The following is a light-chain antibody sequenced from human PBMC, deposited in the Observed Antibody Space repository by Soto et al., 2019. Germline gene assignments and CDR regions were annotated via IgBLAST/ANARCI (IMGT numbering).Light chain of an antibody. V-gene: IGLV1-40*01. J-gene: IGLJ1*01. CDR3: QSYDVSLTAYV. Sequence: QSVLTQPPSVSGAPGQRVTFSCTGGSSNIGAGYDVHWYQQFPGTAPKLLISGNINRPSGIPDRFSGSKSGTSASLAITGLQTEDEADYYCQSYDVSLTAYVFGTGTKVTVL. CDR1: SSNIGAGYD. CDR2: GNI.